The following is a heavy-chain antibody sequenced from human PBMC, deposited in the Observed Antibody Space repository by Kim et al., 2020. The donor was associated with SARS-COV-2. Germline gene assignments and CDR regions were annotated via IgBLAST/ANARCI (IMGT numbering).Heavy chain of an antibody. CDR2: ISYDGSNK. CDR3: ARDLGQLERRVYYYYYGMDV. CDR1: GFTFSSYA. J-gene: IGHJ6*02. Sequence: GGSLRLSCAASGFTFSSYAMHWVRQAPGKGLEWVAVISYDGSNKYYADSVKGRFTISRDNSKNTLYLQMNSLRAEDTAVYYCARDLGQLERRVYYYYYGMDVWGQGTTVTVSS. D-gene: IGHD1-1*01. V-gene: IGHV3-30*04.